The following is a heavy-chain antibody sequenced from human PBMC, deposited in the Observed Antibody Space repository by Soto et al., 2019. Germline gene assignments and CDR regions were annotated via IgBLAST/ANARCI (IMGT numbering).Heavy chain of an antibody. CDR2: ISYDGSNK. Sequence: QVQLVESGGGVVQPGRSLRLSCAASGFTFSSYAMHWVRQAPGKGLEWVAVISYDGSNKYYADSVKGRFTISRDNSKNTLYLQMNSLRAEDTAVYYCARDTLDTIFGVVIAPLGHFDYWGQGTLVTVSS. V-gene: IGHV3-30-3*01. CDR1: GFTFSSYA. J-gene: IGHJ4*02. CDR3: ARDTLDTIFGVVIAPLGHFDY. D-gene: IGHD3-3*01.